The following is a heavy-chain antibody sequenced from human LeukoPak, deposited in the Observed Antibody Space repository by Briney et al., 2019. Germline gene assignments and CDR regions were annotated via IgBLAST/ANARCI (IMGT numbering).Heavy chain of an antibody. V-gene: IGHV4-34*01. CDR1: GGSFSGYY. CDR2: INHSGST. J-gene: IGHJ6*03. Sequence: SETLSLTCAVYGGSFSGYYWSWIRQPPGKGLEWIGEINHSGSTNYNPSLKSRVTISVNTSKNQFSLKLSSVTAADTAVYYCARTRRYYYYYYMDVWGKGTTVTVSS. D-gene: IGHD6-6*01. CDR3: ARTRRYYYYYYMDV.